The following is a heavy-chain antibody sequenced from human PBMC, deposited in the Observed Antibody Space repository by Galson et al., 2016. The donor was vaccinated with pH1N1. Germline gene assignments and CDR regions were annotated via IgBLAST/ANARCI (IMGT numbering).Heavy chain of an antibody. CDR1: GFTFSTFA. D-gene: IGHD3-22*01. Sequence: SLRLSCAASGFTFSTFAMHWVRQAPGEGLEWVAVISSSGDNRYYADSVKGRFTISRDSSKNTLYLQMNNLRREDTAFYYCARVCSSGYNYAQHFVDWGQGTRVTVSS. J-gene: IGHJ4*02. V-gene: IGHV3-30-3*01. CDR3: ARVCSSGYNYAQHFVD. CDR2: ISSSGDNR.